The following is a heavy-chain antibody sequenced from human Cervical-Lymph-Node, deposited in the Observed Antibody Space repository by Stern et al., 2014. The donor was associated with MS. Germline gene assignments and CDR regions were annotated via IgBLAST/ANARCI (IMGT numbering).Heavy chain of an antibody. CDR1: GFTFSSYA. CDR3: ARGSPYYDSSGYAEH. D-gene: IGHD3-22*01. Sequence: VQLVESGGGVVQPGRSLRLSCAASGFTFSSYAMHWVRQAPGKGLEGVAVISYDGSNKYYADSVKGRFTISRDNSKNTLYLQMNSLRAEDTAVYYCARGSPYYDSSGYAEHWGQGTLVTVSS. J-gene: IGHJ1*01. CDR2: ISYDGSNK. V-gene: IGHV3-30-3*01.